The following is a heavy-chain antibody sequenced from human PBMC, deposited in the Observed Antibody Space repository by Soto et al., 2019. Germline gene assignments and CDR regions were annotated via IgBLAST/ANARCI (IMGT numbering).Heavy chain of an antibody. CDR2: IYHSGST. Sequence: SETLSLTCAVSGGSISSGGYSWSWIRQPPGKGLEWIGYIYHSGSTYYNPSLKSRVTVSADTSKNEFSLNLSSVTAADMAVYYCARHHRVDIPMVGSALDFWGQGIVVTVSS. V-gene: IGHV4-30-2*03. CDR3: ARHHRVDIPMVGSALDF. J-gene: IGHJ4*02. D-gene: IGHD2-2*03. CDR1: GGSISSGGYS.